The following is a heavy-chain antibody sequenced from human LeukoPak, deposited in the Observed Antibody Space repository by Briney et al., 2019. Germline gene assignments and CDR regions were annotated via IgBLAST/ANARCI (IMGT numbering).Heavy chain of an antibody. CDR1: GVSVSTYW. D-gene: IGHD3-22*01. V-gene: IGHV3-7*02. CDR2: TSTKEDGSEK. Sequence: GGSLRLSCAASGVSVSTYWMNWVRQAPGKGLEWVASTSTKEDGSEKYYIDSVRGRFTISRDNAKNSLYLQMNSLRAEDTAVYYCVRGLGLYDSNGYFDYWGQGTLVTVSS. J-gene: IGHJ4*02. CDR3: VRGLGLYDSNGYFDY.